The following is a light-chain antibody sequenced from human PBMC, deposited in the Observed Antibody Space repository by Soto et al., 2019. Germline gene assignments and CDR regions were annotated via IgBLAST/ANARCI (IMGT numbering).Light chain of an antibody. CDR2: AAS. V-gene: IGKV1-39*01. CDR1: QSISSY. CDR3: QQSYSTPEVT. Sequence: DIQTTQSPSSLSASVGDRVTITCRASQSISSYLNWYQQKPGKAPKLLIYAASSLQSGVPSRFSGSGSGTDFTLTISSLQPEDFATYYCQQSYSTPEVTFGPGTKVDIK. J-gene: IGKJ3*01.